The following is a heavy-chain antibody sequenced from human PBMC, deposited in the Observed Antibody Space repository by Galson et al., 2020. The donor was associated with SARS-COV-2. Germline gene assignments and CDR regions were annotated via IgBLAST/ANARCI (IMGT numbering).Heavy chain of an antibody. CDR3: ARLLLVPAGGVWFDP. J-gene: IGHJ5*02. D-gene: IGHD2-2*01. CDR2: IYYSGST. Sequence: SETLSLTCTVSGGSISSGGYYWSWIRQHPGKGLEWIGYIYYSGSTYYNPSLKSRVTISVDTSKNQFSLKLSSVTAADTAVYYCARLLLVPAGGVWFDPWGQGTLVTVSS. V-gene: IGHV4-31*03. CDR1: GGSISSGGYY.